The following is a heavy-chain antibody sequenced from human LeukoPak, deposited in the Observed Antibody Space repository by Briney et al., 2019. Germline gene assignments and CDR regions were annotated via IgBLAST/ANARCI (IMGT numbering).Heavy chain of an antibody. CDR2: VNQDASEK. V-gene: IGHV3-7*03. CDR1: GFTFNIYW. J-gene: IGHJ4*02. CDR3: ARAGVLWFGESKFDY. Sequence: GGSLRLSCVASGFTFNIYWMSWVRQAPGKGLEWVANVNQDASEKYYVDSVKDRFTVSRDNAKNSLYLQMNSLRADDTAVYYCARAGVLWFGESKFDYWGQGTLVTVSS. D-gene: IGHD3-10*01.